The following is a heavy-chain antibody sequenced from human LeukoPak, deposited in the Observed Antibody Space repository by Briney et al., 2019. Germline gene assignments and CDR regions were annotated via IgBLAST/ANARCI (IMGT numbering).Heavy chain of an antibody. CDR2: ISYDGSNK. CDR3: ARSPYYDSSGYYSYFDY. CDR1: GFTFSSYG. Sequence: GGSLRLSCAASGFTFSSYGMHWVRQAPGKGLEWVAVISYDGSNKYYADSVKGRFTISRDNAKNSLYLQMNSLRAEDTAVYYCARSPYYDSSGYYSYFDYWGQGTLVTVSS. J-gene: IGHJ4*02. D-gene: IGHD3-22*01. V-gene: IGHV3-30*03.